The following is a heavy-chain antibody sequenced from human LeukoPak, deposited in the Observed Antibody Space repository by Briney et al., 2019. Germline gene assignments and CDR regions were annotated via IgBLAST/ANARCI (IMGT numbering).Heavy chain of an antibody. V-gene: IGHV4-31*03. Sequence: SETPSLTCTVSGGSISSGGYYWSWIRQHPGKGLEWIGYIYYSGSTYYNPSLKSRVTISVDTSKNQFSPKLSSVTAADTAVYYCARENWNYFDYWGQGTLVTVSS. CDR3: ARENWNYFDY. CDR2: IYYSGST. J-gene: IGHJ4*02. CDR1: GGSISSGGYY. D-gene: IGHD1-1*01.